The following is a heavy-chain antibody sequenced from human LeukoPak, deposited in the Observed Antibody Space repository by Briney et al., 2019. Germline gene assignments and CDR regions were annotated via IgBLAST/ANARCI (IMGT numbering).Heavy chain of an antibody. Sequence: GSLRLSCAASGFSFSSNSMNWVRQAPGKGLEWVSYISGSSSTIYYADSVKGRFTISRDNAKNSLYLQMNSLRAEDTAVYYCARGYFAVGAFDIWGQGTMVTVSS. CDR2: ISGSSSTI. CDR1: GFSFSSNS. J-gene: IGHJ3*02. V-gene: IGHV3-48*01. CDR3: ARGYFAVGAFDI. D-gene: IGHD3-3*01.